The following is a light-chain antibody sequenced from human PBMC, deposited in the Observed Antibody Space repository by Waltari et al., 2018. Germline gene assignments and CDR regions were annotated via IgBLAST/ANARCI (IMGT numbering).Light chain of an antibody. Sequence: QSALTQPASVSGSPGQSITISCTGTSSDVGSYNFVTWYQQHPGNAPKLLIYEASKRPSGVSNRCSGSKSGNTASLTISGLQAEDEADYYCCSSTTSDTFVFGGGTKLTVL. CDR3: CSSTTSDTFV. CDR1: SSDVGSYNF. CDR2: EAS. J-gene: IGLJ2*01. V-gene: IGLV2-23*02.